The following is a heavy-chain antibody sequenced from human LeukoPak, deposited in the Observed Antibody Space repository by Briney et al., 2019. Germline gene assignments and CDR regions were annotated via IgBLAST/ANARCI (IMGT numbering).Heavy chain of an antibody. CDR1: ELMFSSYA. Sequence: GGSLRLSCAASELMFSSYAMSWVRQAPGKGLEWASGISDDSGSTYYADSVRGRFTISRDNSKNTLYLQMNSLRAEDTAVYYCARVRWRNYYDSNVWGQGTLVTVSS. J-gene: IGHJ4*02. CDR3: ARVRWRNYYDSNV. CDR2: ISDDSGST. D-gene: IGHD3-22*01. V-gene: IGHV3-23*01.